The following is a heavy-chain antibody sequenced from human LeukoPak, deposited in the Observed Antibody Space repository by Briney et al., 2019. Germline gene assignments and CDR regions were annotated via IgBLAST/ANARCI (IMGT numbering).Heavy chain of an antibody. J-gene: IGHJ4*02. Sequence: GGSLRLSCATSGFTFSSYSMNWVRQAPGTGLEWVSSISSGRDYIYYADSVKGRFTISRDNAKNSLYLQMTSLRAEDTAVYYCASTNHYYGSGTYDYYFDYWGQGTLLTVSS. CDR1: GFTFSSYS. V-gene: IGHV3-21*01. CDR2: ISSGRDYI. D-gene: IGHD3-10*01. CDR3: ASTNHYYGSGTYDYYFDY.